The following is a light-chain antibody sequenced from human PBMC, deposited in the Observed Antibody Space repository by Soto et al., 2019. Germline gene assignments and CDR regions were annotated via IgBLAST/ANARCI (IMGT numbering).Light chain of an antibody. V-gene: IGLV2-14*01. CDR3: SSYTSSGPHV. CDR2: DVS. CDR1: SRDIGGYKY. Sequence: QSVLTQPASVSGSPGQSITISCTGTSRDIGGYKYVSWYQQHPDKAPKLMIYDVSNRPSGVSNRFSGSKSGNTASLTISGLQAEDEADYYCSSYTSSGPHVFGTGTKVTVL. J-gene: IGLJ1*01.